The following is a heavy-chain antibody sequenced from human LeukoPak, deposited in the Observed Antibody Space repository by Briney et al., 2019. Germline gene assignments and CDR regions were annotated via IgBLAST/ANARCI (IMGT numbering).Heavy chain of an antibody. CDR2: IKSDGITI. CDR1: GFTFSNYM. D-gene: IGHD2-8*01. V-gene: IGHV3-74*01. CDR3: ATRTNHDY. Sequence: QPGGSLRLSCAASGFTFSNYMMHWVRQAPGKGLVWVSRIKSDGITITYADSVKGRFTISRDNAKNTLYLQMNSLRAEDTAVYYCATRTNHDYWGQGTLVTVSS. J-gene: IGHJ4*02.